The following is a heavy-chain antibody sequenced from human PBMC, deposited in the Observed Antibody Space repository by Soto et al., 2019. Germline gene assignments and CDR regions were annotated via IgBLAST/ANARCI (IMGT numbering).Heavy chain of an antibody. J-gene: IGHJ6*02. Sequence: GASVKVSCKASGGTFSSYAISWVRQAPGQGLEWMGGIIPIFGTANYAQKFQGRVTITADESTSTAYMELSSLRSEDTAVYYCASRLRIGYSSGWAPGGLSRGYYGMDVWGQGTTVTVSS. CDR1: GGTFSSYA. V-gene: IGHV1-69*13. D-gene: IGHD6-19*01. CDR2: IIPIFGTA. CDR3: ASRLRIGYSSGWAPGGLSRGYYGMDV.